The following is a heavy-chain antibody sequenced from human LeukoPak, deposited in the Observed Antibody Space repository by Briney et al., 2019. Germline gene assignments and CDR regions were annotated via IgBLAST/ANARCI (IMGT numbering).Heavy chain of an antibody. D-gene: IGHD5-18*01. CDR2: ISSSSSTI. J-gene: IGHJ4*02. CDR1: GFTFSTFT. Sequence: GGSLRLSCVVSGFTFSTFTMNWVRQAPGKGLEWVSYISSSSSTIYYADSVKGRFTISRDNAKNSLYLQMNSLRAEDTAVYYCARDLGYSYEIDYWGQGTLVTVSS. V-gene: IGHV3-48*01. CDR3: ARDLGYSYEIDY.